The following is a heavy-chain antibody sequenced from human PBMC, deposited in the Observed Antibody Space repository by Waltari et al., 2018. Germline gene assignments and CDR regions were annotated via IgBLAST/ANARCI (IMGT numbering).Heavy chain of an antibody. Sequence: EAHLAESGGTLVQPGGSLRLSCVASGFPFSGASMNWVRQAPGKGREWVADIRASGISIHYAASVKGRFTIARDNARNTLFLQMNNLRVDDTAVYYCAGPTWGQGTLVTVSS. CDR2: IRASGISI. J-gene: IGHJ1*01. V-gene: IGHV3-48*01. CDR1: GFPFSGAS. CDR3: AGPT.